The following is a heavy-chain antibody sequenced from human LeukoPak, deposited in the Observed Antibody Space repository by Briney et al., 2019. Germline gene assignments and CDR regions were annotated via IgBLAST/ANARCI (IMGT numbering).Heavy chain of an antibody. D-gene: IGHD5-24*01. Sequence: GRSLRLSCAASGFTFDDYAMLWVRQAPGKGLEWVSGISWNSGSIGYADSVKGRFTISRDNAKNSLYLQMNSLRAEDTALYYCAKDIGRWLQGHDYWGQGTLVTVSS. J-gene: IGHJ4*02. CDR1: GFTFDDYA. CDR2: ISWNSGSI. CDR3: AKDIGRWLQGHDY. V-gene: IGHV3-9*01.